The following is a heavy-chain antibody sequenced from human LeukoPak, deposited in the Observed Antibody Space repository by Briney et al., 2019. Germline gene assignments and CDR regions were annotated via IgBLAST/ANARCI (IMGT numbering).Heavy chain of an antibody. D-gene: IGHD1-1*01. CDR2: ISGSGGST. Sequence: GGSLRLSCAASGFTFSSYAMSWVRQAPGKGLEWVSGISGSGGSTYYADSVKGRFTISRDNYKNTLYLQMNPLRAADTSAYHCASNRGWNGVFGYSEYSGQGDLVTVSS. CDR3: ASNRGWNGVFGYSEY. CDR1: GFTFSSYA. V-gene: IGHV3-23*01. J-gene: IGHJ4*03.